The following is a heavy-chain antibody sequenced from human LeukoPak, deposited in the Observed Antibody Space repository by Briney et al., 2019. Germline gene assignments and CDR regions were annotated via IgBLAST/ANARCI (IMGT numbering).Heavy chain of an antibody. Sequence: PGGSLRLSCAASGFTFGSYGMSWVRQAPGKGLVWVSCIKSDGSSTSIADSAKGRFTISRDNAKNTVYLQMNSLRAEDTAVYYCVRDNRSYNFDYWGQGTLVTVSS. D-gene: IGHD1-26*01. V-gene: IGHV3-74*01. CDR1: GFTFGSYG. CDR2: IKSDGSST. J-gene: IGHJ4*02. CDR3: VRDNRSYNFDY.